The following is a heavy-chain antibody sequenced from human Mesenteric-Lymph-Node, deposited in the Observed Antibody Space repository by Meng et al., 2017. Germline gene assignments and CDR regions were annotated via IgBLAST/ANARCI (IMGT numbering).Heavy chain of an antibody. CDR3: AKGRILLPGMEEA. Sequence: GESLKISCAASGFTFSSYVMSWVRQAPGKGLEWVSTISGSGDTTYYAETVKGRFTISRDFSKNTLYLLMNSLRAEDTAVYYCAKGRILLPGMEEAWGQGTLVTVSS. D-gene: IGHD2/OR15-2a*01. V-gene: IGHV3-23*01. CDR2: ISGSGDTT. J-gene: IGHJ5*02. CDR1: GFTFSSYV.